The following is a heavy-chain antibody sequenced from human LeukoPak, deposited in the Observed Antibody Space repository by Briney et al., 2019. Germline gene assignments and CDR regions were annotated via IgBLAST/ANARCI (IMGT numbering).Heavy chain of an antibody. CDR3: ARAYYYGSGYYFDY. D-gene: IGHD3-10*01. J-gene: IGHJ4*02. CDR1: GDSITNTNW. V-gene: IGHV4-4*02. CDR2: IYHSGST. Sequence: SETLSLTCAVSGDSITNTNWWSWVRQPPGKGLEWIGEIYHSGSTNYNPSLKSRVTMSVDTSKNQFSLKLSSVTAADTAVYYCARAYYYGSGYYFDYWGQGTLVTVSS.